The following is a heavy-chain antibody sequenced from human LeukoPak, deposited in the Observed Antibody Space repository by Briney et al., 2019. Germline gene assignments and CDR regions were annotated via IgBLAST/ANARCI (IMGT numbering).Heavy chain of an antibody. J-gene: IGHJ4*02. D-gene: IGHD6-6*01. CDR3: ARSIAARSRYIDY. CDR1: GGSFSGYY. CDR2: INHSGST. V-gene: IGHV4-34*01. Sequence: SETLSLTCAVYGGSFSGYYWSWIRQPPGKGLEWIGEINHSGSTNYNPSLKSRVTMSVDTSKNQFSLKLSSVTAADTAVYYCARSIAARSRYIDYWGQGTLVTVSS.